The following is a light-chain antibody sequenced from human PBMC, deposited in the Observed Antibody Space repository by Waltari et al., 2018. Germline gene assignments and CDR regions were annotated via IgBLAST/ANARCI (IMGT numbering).Light chain of an antibody. Sequence: EIVLTLSPATLSLSPGERATLSCRASQSVSSYLAWYQQKPGQAPRLLIYDASNRATGIPARFSGSGSGTDFTLTISSLEPEDFAVYYCQQRSNWRTITFGQGTRLEIK. V-gene: IGKV3-11*01. CDR3: QQRSNWRTIT. J-gene: IGKJ5*01. CDR2: DAS. CDR1: QSVSSY.